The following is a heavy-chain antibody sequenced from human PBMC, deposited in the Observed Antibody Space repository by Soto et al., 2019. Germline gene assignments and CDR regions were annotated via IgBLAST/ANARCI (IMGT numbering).Heavy chain of an antibody. CDR3: ARESYWGGDCYSFFFYWFDP. CDR2: INAGNGNT. J-gene: IGHJ5*02. V-gene: IGHV1-3*01. Sequence: ASVKVSCPSSGYTFTSYAMHWLLQAPGQRLEWMGWINAGNGNTKYSQKFQGRVTITRDTSASTAYMELSSLRSEDTAVYYCARESYWGGDCYSFFFYWFDPWGKGTRVTVAS. CDR1: GYTFTSYA. D-gene: IGHD2-21*02.